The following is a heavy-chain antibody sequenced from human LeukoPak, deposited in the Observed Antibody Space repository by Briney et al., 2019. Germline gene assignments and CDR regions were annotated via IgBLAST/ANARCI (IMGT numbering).Heavy chain of an antibody. D-gene: IGHD3-22*01. CDR2: ISYDGSNK. V-gene: IGHV3-30*18. Sequence: PGRSLRLSCAASGFTFSSYGMHWVRQAPGKGLEWVAVISYDGSNKYYADSVKGRFTISRDNSKNTLYLQMNSLRAEDTAVYYCAKQISSGYYYFDYWGQGTLVTVSS. CDR3: AKQISSGYYYFDY. CDR1: GFTFSSYG. J-gene: IGHJ4*02.